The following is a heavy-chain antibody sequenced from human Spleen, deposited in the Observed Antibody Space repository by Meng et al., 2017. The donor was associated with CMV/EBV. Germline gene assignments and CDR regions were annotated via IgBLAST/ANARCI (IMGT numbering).Heavy chain of an antibody. CDR1: GGSFSIDYW. CDR3: ARNGHYSLDS. V-gene: IGHV4-4*02. Sequence: SLTCAVPGGSFSIDYWWSWVRQTPGKGLQWLGELHHSGTTTYNPSLNSRVTFSLDKSKNEFSLKLTSVTVADTAVYYCARNGHYSLDSWSQGTLVTVSS. D-gene: IGHD3-22*01. CDR2: LHHSGTT. J-gene: IGHJ4*02.